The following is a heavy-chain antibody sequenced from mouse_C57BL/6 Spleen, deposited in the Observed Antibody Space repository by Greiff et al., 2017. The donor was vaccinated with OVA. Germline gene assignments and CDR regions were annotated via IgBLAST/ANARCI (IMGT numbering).Heavy chain of an antibody. CDR2: IYPSDSET. J-gene: IGHJ2*01. Sequence: VQLKQPGAELVRPGSSVKLSCKASGYTFTSYWMDWVKQRPGQGLEWIGNIYPSDSETHYNQKFKDKATLTVDKSSSTAYMQLSSLTSEDSAVYYCARAVKYFDYWGQGTTLTVSS. V-gene: IGHV1-61*01. CDR1: GYTFTSYW. CDR3: ARAVKYFDY. D-gene: IGHD2-2*01.